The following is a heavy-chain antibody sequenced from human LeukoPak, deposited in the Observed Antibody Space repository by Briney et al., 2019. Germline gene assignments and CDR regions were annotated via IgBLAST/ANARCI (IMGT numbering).Heavy chain of an antibody. J-gene: IGHJ4*02. D-gene: IGHD3-22*01. CDR1: GFTFSSYW. CDR2: IKQDGSEK. Sequence: GGSLRLSCAASGFTFSSYWMSWVRQAPGKGLEWVANIKQDGSEKYYVDSVKGRSTISRDNAKNSLYLQMNSLRAEDTAVYYCARLSRYDSSGYKGSSDYWGQGTLVTVSS. V-gene: IGHV3-7*01. CDR3: ARLSRYDSSGYKGSSDY.